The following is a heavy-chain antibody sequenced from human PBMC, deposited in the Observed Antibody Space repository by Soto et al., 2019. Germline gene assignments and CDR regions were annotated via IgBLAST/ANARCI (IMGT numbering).Heavy chain of an antibody. D-gene: IGHD3-16*02. Sequence: GGSLRLSCAASGFTFSSYAMSWVRQAPGKGLEWVSAISGSGGSTYYADSVKGRFTISRDNSKNTLYLQMNSLRAEDTAVYYCAKGYDYVWGSYRHHDAFDIWGQGTMVTVSS. CDR1: GFTFSSYA. V-gene: IGHV3-23*01. CDR2: ISGSGGST. J-gene: IGHJ3*02. CDR3: AKGYDYVWGSYRHHDAFDI.